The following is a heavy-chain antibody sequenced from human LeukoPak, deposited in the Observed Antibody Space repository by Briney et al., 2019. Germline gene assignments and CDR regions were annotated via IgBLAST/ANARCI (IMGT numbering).Heavy chain of an antibody. J-gene: IGHJ3*02. D-gene: IGHD3-22*01. CDR3: ARDYYDSSGSYAFDI. Sequence: GGSLRLSCAASGFTFSDYYMSWIRQAPGKGLEWVSYISSSGSTIYYADSVKGRFTISRDNAKNSLYLQMNSLRAEDTAVYYCARDYYDSSGSYAFDIWGQGTMVTVSS. V-gene: IGHV3-11*01. CDR1: GFTFSDYY. CDR2: ISSSGSTI.